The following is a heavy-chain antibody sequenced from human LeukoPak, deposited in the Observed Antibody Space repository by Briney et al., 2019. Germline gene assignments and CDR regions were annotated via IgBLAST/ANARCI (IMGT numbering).Heavy chain of an antibody. Sequence: GGSLRLSCAASGFTFSSYSMNWVRQAPGKGLEWVAVISYDGSNKYYADSVKGRFTISRDNSKNTLYLQMNSLRAEDTAVYYCARSGSGKSYYDYWGQGILVTVSS. V-gene: IGHV3-30*03. CDR1: GFTFSSYS. D-gene: IGHD4-23*01. J-gene: IGHJ4*02. CDR2: ISYDGSNK. CDR3: ARSGSGKSYYDY.